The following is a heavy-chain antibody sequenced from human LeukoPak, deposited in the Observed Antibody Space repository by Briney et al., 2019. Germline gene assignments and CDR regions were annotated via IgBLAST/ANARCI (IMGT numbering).Heavy chain of an antibody. V-gene: IGHV1-69*04. CDR3: ARDRVGATPDY. CDR1: GGTFSSYA. Sequence: ASVTVSCKASGGTFSSYAISWVRQAPGQGLEWMGRIIPILGIANYAQKFQGRVTITADKSTSTAYMELSSLRSEDTAVYYCARDRVGATPDYWGQGTLVTVSS. D-gene: IGHD1-26*01. CDR2: IIPILGIA. J-gene: IGHJ4*02.